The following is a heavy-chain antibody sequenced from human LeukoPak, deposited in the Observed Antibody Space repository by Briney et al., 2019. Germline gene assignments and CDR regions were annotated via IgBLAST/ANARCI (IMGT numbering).Heavy chain of an antibody. CDR2: IYTSGST. V-gene: IGHV4-4*07. J-gene: IGHJ6*03. CDR3: ARDSYSNYSYYYYMDV. D-gene: IGHD4-11*01. Sequence: SETLSLTCAVYGGSFSGYYWRWIRQPAGKGLEWIGRIYTSGSTNYNPSLKSRVTMSVDTSKNQFSLKLSSVTAADTAVYYCARDSYSNYSYYYYMDVWGKGTTVTVSS. CDR1: GGSFSGYY.